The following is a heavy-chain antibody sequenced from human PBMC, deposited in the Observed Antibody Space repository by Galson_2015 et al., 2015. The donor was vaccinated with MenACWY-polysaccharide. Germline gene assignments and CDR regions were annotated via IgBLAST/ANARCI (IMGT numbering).Heavy chain of an antibody. CDR1: GSKFKGSG. V-gene: IGHV3-33*01. CDR2: IQYDGSQK. Sequence: SLRLSCAASGSKFKGSGMHWVRQAPGKGLEWVAVIQYDGSQKQYTDSVRGRFSISRDNSKNTLYLEMNSLRAEDTALYYCAREGSRIVFHAFDIWGQGTMVIVSS. D-gene: IGHD3-10*02. J-gene: IGHJ3*02. CDR3: AREGSRIVFHAFDI.